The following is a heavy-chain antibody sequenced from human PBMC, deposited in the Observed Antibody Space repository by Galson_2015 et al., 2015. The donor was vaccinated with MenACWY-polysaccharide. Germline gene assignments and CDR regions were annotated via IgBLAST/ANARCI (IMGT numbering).Heavy chain of an antibody. D-gene: IGHD2-21*01. J-gene: IGHJ4*02. CDR2: MNPNSGNT. Sequence: YKFTSYDIHWVRQATGQGLEWMGWMNPNSGNTGYAQKFQGRVTMTSNSAITTAYMELSSLRSEDAAVYYCARVIARKYTFADSWGQGTLVTVSS. CDR3: ARVIARKYTFADS. V-gene: IGHV1-8*01. CDR1: YKFTSYD.